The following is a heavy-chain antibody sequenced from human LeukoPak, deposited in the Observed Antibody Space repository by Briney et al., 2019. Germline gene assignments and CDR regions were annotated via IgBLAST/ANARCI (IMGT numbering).Heavy chain of an antibody. Sequence: NPGGSLRLSCATPVHTFSHYGMHGVPDSPGKAGEWVAVIWSDGTNRYYADPVKGRFTISRDNFQRTVYLQMNSLRAEDTAVYYCAKDAQRGFDYSNSLDNWGQGTLVTVSS. CDR2: IWSDGTNR. CDR3: AKDAQRGFDYSNSLDN. V-gene: IGHV3-33*06. D-gene: IGHD4-11*01. CDR1: VHTFSHYG. J-gene: IGHJ4*02.